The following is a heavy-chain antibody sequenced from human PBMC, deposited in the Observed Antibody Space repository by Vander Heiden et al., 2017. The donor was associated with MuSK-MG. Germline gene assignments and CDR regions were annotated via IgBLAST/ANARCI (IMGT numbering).Heavy chain of an antibody. CDR1: GYTFTSYA. CDR3: ARDRGSPPRGDAFDI. Sequence: QVQLVQSGAEVKKPGASVKVSCKASGYTFTSYAMHWVRQAPGQRLEWMGWINAGNGNTKYSQKFQGRVTITRDTSASTAYMELSSLRSEDTAVYYCARDRGSPPRGDAFDIWGQGTMVTVSS. D-gene: IGHD2-15*01. V-gene: IGHV1-3*01. J-gene: IGHJ3*02. CDR2: INAGNGNT.